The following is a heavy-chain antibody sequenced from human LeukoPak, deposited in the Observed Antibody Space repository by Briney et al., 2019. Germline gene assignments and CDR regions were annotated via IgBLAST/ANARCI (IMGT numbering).Heavy chain of an antibody. J-gene: IGHJ4*02. V-gene: IGHV1-2*02. CDR3: ARGSQQLVYYFDY. CDR1: GYTFTGSY. Sequence: ASVKVSFKASGYTFTGSYMHWVRQAPGQGLEWMGWSNPKSGGTSYAQKFQGRVTMTRDTSISTAYMELSRLTSDDTAVYYCARGSQQLVYYFDYWGQGTLVTVSS. CDR2: SNPKSGGT. D-gene: IGHD6-13*01.